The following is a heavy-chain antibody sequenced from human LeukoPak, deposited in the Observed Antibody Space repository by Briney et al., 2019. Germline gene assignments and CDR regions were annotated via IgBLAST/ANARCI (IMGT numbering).Heavy chain of an antibody. V-gene: IGHV1-2*02. Sequence: ASVKVSCKASGYSFTGYYIHWVRQAPGQGLEWMGWINPNNGGTNYARGFQGRVTMTRDTSISTAYMELTGLTSDDTAVYYCASRSSTVAKFPFHYWGQGTLVTVSS. D-gene: IGHD4-17*01. CDR2: INPNNGGT. CDR1: GYSFTGYY. J-gene: IGHJ4*02. CDR3: ASRSSTVAKFPFHY.